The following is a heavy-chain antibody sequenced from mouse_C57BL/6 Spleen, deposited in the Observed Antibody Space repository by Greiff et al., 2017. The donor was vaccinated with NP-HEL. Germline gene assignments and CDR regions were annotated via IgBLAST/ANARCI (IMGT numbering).Heavy chain of an antibody. Sequence: VQLQQPGAELVKPGASVKLSCKASGYTFTSYWMQWVKQRPGQGLEWIGEIDPSDSYTNYNQKFKGKATLTVDTSSSTAYMQLSSLTSEDSAVYYCARPGTLNFDVWGTGTTVTVSS. V-gene: IGHV1-50*01. CDR3: ARPGTLNFDV. CDR1: GYTFTSYW. J-gene: IGHJ1*03. CDR2: IDPSDSYT. D-gene: IGHD1-1*01.